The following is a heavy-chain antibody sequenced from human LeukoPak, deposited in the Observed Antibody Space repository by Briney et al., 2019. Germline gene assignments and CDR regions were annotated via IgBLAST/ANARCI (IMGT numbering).Heavy chain of an antibody. Sequence: GGSLRLSCAASGFTFSNAWMSWVRQAPGKGLEWVGRIKSNADGGTTDYAAPVKGRFIILRDDSENTLYLQMNSLETEDTAVYYCSTDDGYFDYWGQGTLV. V-gene: IGHV3-15*01. CDR2: IKSNADGGTT. CDR3: STDDGYFDY. J-gene: IGHJ4*02. CDR1: GFTFSNAW.